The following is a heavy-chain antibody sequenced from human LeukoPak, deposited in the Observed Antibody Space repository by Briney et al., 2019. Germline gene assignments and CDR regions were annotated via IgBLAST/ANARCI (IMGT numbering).Heavy chain of an antibody. J-gene: IGHJ4*02. V-gene: IGHV4-61*01. CDR1: GGSVSSGSYY. CDR3: ARTERGYSGYGVDY. Sequence: SETLSLTCTVSGGSVSSGSYYWSWIRQPPGKGLEWIGYIYYSGSTNHNPSLKSRVTISVDTSKNQFSLKLSSVTAADTAVYYCARTERGYSGYGVDYWGQGTLVTVSS. CDR2: IYYSGST. D-gene: IGHD5-12*01.